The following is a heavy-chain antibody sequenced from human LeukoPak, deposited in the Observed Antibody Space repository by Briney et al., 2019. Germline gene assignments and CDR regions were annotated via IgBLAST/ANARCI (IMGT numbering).Heavy chain of an antibody. CDR2: IIPIFGTG. Sequence: SVKVSCKASGGTFSSYAISWVRQAPGQGLEWMGRIIPIFGTGNYAQKFQGRVTITTDESTSTAYMELSSLRSEDTAVYYCAARRPDYDSNGYYYDSECFQHWGQGTLVTVSS. CDR1: GGTFSSYA. J-gene: IGHJ1*01. D-gene: IGHD3-22*01. CDR3: AARRPDYDSNGYYYDSECFQH. V-gene: IGHV1-69*05.